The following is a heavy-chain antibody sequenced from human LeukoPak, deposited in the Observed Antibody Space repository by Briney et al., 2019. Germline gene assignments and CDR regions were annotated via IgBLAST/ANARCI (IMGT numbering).Heavy chain of an antibody. D-gene: IGHD2-15*01. V-gene: IGHV1-3*01. J-gene: IGHJ1*01. CDR3: ARDLGKVGARVDSRPGFQH. CDR1: GYTFTSYA. Sequence: ASVKVSCKASGYTFTSYAMHWVRQAPGQRLEWMGWINASNGNTKYSQKFQGRVTITRDTSASTAYMELSSLRSEDTAVYYCARDLGKVGARVDSRPGFQHWGQGTLVAVSS. CDR2: INASNGNT.